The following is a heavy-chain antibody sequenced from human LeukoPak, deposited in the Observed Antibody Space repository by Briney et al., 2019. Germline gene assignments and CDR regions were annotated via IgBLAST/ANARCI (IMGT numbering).Heavy chain of an antibody. Sequence: GGSLRLSCAASGFIFNNYAMSWVRQAPGQGLEWVSAISGSGDRIFYADSVKGRFTISRDNSRNALYLQMNNLRADDTAVYFCAKSLPDGGSLDFWGQGTLVTVSS. D-gene: IGHD3-10*01. CDR3: AKSLPDGGSLDF. CDR2: ISGSGDRI. V-gene: IGHV3-23*01. CDR1: GFIFNNYA. J-gene: IGHJ4*02.